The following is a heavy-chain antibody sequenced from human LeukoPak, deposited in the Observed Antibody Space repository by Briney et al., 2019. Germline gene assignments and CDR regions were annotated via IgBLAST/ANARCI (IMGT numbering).Heavy chain of an antibody. V-gene: IGHV5-51*01. CDR1: GYSFTNYW. Sequence: GESLKISCKGSGYSFTNYWIGWVRQMPGEGLEWMAFISPVDSDTRYSPSLKGQITVSADKSLSTAYLQWSSPKASDTAMYYCARSPPDDIGYSNFDYWGQGTLVTVSS. CDR3: ARSPPDDIGYSNFDY. D-gene: IGHD3-22*01. J-gene: IGHJ4*02. CDR2: ISPVDSDT.